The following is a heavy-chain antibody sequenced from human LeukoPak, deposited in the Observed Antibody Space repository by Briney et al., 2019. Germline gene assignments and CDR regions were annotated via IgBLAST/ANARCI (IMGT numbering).Heavy chain of an antibody. CDR2: ISGSGGST. D-gene: IGHD6-19*01. CDR1: GFTFSSYA. V-gene: IGHV3-23*01. Sequence: AGSLRLSCAASGFTFSSYAMSWVRQAPGKGLEWVSAISGSGGSTYYADSVKGRFTISRDNSKNTLYLQMNSLRAEDTAVYYCAKESRYNSGWSLLYSFDYWGQGTLVTVSS. CDR3: AKESRYNSGWSLLYSFDY. J-gene: IGHJ4*02.